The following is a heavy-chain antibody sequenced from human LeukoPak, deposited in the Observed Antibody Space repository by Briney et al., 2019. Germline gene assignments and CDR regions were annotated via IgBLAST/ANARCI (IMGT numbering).Heavy chain of an antibody. CDR1: GLTFSTYA. V-gene: IGHV3-23*01. CDR2: ISAGGDAT. D-gene: IGHD2-15*01. J-gene: IGHJ4*02. CDR3: ADHFPYCSRGSCSYFDH. Sequence: QPGGSLRLSCAASGLTFSTYAVSWVRQAPGKGLEWVCAISAGGDATFYADSVKGRFTVSRDNPKNTLSLQMNSLRGEDTAIYYCADHFPYCSRGSCSYFDHWGQGTLVTVSS.